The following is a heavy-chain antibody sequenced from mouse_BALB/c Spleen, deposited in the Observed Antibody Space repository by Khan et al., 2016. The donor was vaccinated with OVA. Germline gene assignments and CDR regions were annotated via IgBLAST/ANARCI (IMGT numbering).Heavy chain of an antibody. CDR1: GFNIKDYY. CDR3: NAGYFDY. J-gene: IGHJ2*01. CDR2: IDPENGDT. Sequence: VRLQQSGAELVRSGASVKLSCTASGFNIKDYYMHWVKQRPEQGLEWIGWIDPENGDTEYAPKFQGKATMTADTSSNTAYLQLSSLTSEDTAVSYCNAGYFDYWGQGTTLTVSS. V-gene: IGHV14-4*02.